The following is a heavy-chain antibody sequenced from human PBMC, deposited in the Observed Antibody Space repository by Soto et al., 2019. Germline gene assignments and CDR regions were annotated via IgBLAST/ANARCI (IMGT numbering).Heavy chain of an antibody. D-gene: IGHD3-10*01. CDR2: IKQDGSEK. CDR3: ARVGVTMVRGVIIPDFDY. CDR1: GFTFSSYS. Sequence: PGGSLRLSCAASGFTFSSYSMSWVRQAPGKGLEWVANIKQDGSEKYYVDSVKGRFTISRDNAKNSLYLQMNSLRAEDTAVYYCARVGVTMVRGVIIPDFDYWGQGTLVTVSS. V-gene: IGHV3-7*01. J-gene: IGHJ4*02.